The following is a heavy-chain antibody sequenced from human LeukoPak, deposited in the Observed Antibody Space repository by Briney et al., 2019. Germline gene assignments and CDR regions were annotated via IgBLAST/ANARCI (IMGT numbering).Heavy chain of an antibody. D-gene: IGHD3-22*01. CDR3: ARLRAHYDSSGYPQKYYFDY. CDR1: GYSFTSYW. Sequence: GESLKISCKGSGYSFTSYWIGWVRQMPGKGLEWMGIIYPGDSDTRYSPSFQGQVTISADKSISTAYLQWSSLKASDTAMYYCARLRAHYDSSGYPQKYYFDYWGQGTLVTVSS. J-gene: IGHJ4*02. V-gene: IGHV5-51*01. CDR2: IYPGDSDT.